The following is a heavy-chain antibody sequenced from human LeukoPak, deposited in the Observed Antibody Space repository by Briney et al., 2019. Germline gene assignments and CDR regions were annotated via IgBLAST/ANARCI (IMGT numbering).Heavy chain of an antibody. CDR1: GGSISSGDYY. J-gene: IGHJ4*02. CDR2: IYYSGST. V-gene: IGHV4-30-4*01. D-gene: IGHD3-22*01. CDR3: ARSKNYYDSSGYYQTHYFDY. Sequence: SETLSLTCTVSGGSISSGDYYWSWIRQPPGEGLEWIGYIYYSGSTYYNPSLKSRVTISVDTSKNQFSLKLSSVTAADTAVYYCARSKNYYDSSGYYQTHYFDYWGQGTLVTVSS.